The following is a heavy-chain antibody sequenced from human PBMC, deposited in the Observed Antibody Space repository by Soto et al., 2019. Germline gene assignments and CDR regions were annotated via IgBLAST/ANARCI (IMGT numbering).Heavy chain of an antibody. CDR2: ISVTSAYI. J-gene: IGHJ6*02. V-gene: IGHV3-21*01. Sequence: GGSLRLSCAASGFAFSAYDIHWVRQAPGKGLEWVSSISVTSAYIYYADSVRGRFTLSRDNAKNSLFLQMNNLRDDDTAVYYCARGPSVPSSFGMIIMSNYGLDVWGQGTTVTVSS. D-gene: IGHD3-3*01. CDR3: ARGPSVPSSFGMIIMSNYGLDV. CDR1: GFAFSAYD.